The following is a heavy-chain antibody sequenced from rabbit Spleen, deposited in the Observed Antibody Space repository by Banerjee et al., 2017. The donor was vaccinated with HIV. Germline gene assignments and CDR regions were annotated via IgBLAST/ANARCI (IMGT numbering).Heavy chain of an antibody. J-gene: IGHJ4*01. Sequence: LEESGGGLVKPGGTLTLTCTVSGFSFSSNWICWVRQAPGKGLEWIGCINIAGNTWYASWVNGRFTISKTSTTVDLKMTSLTAADTATYFCARHVHGHGYAYHLWGPGTLVTVS. CDR2: INIAGNT. CDR1: GFSFSSNW. D-gene: IGHD6-1*01. CDR3: ARHVHGHGYAYHL. V-gene: IGHV1S36*01.